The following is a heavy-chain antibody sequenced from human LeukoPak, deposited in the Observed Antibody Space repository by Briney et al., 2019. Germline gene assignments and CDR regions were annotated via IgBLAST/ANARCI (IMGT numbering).Heavy chain of an antibody. CDR3: ARVEWELPYYYFDY. CDR1: GGSISSSNW. V-gene: IGHV4-4*02. D-gene: IGHD1-26*01. Sequence: SGTLSLTCAVSGGSISSSNWWSWVRQPPGKGLEWIGEIYHSGSTNYNPSLKSRVTISVDKSKNQFSLKLSSVTAADTAVYHCARVEWELPYYYFDYWGQGTLVTVSS. J-gene: IGHJ4*02. CDR2: IYHSGST.